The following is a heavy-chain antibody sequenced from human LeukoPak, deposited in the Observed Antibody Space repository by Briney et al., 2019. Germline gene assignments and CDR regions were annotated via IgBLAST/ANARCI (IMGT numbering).Heavy chain of an antibody. Sequence: ASVKVSCKASGYTFTSYAMNWVRQAPGQGLEWMGWINTNTGNPTYARGFTGRFVFSLDTSVSTAYLQISSLKAEDAAVYYCARGYYDSSGYYYLINYYGMDVWGQGTTVTVSS. CDR2: INTNTGNP. V-gene: IGHV7-4-1*02. J-gene: IGHJ6*02. CDR1: GYTFTSYA. CDR3: ARGYYDSSGYYYLINYYGMDV. D-gene: IGHD3-22*01.